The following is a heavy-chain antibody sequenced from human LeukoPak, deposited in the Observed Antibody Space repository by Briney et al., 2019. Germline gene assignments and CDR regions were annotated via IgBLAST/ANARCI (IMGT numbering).Heavy chain of an antibody. V-gene: IGHV4-34*01. J-gene: IGHJ6*03. Sequence: PSETLSLTCAVYAGSFSGYYWTWIRRTPEKGLEWIGEMNPSGSTNYNPSLKSRVTISVDTSKNQFSLELSSVTAADTAVYYCARGRQDVTMIVVVMTAVSYYLDVWGKGTTVTVS. CDR2: MNPSGST. CDR3: ARGRQDVTMIVVVMTAVSYYLDV. CDR1: AGSFSGYY. D-gene: IGHD3-22*01.